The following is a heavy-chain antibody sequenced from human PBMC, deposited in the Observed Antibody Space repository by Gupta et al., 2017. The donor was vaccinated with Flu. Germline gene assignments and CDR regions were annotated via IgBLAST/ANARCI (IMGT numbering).Heavy chain of an antibody. J-gene: IGHJ3*02. CDR2: ISSSSSYR. D-gene: IGHD3-22*01. V-gene: IGHV3-21*01. Sequence: FNIYYMAWVRQAPGKGLEWVSSISSSSSYRDEAFSVKGRLTIYRDKAENSLFLTINRLGDEDTAVYYWSRLFSDRDDFDIWGQGTMVTV. CDR3: SRLFSDRDDFDI. CDR1: FNIYY.